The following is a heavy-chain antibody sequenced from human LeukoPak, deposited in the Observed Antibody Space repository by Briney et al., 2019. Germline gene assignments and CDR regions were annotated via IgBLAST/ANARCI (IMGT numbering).Heavy chain of an antibody. CDR1: GGSISSGSYY. CDR3: ARVKRDGYNSPYYYMDV. Sequence: SQTLSLTCTVSGGSISSGSYYWSWIRQPAGKGLEWIGRIYTSGSTNYNPSLKSRVTISVDTSKNQSSLKLSSVTAADTAVYYCARVKRDGYNSPYYYMDVWGKGTTVTVSS. CDR2: IYTSGST. D-gene: IGHD5-24*01. J-gene: IGHJ6*03. V-gene: IGHV4-61*02.